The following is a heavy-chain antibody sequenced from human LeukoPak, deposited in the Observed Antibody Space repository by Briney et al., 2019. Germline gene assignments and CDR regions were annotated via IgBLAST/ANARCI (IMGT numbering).Heavy chain of an antibody. D-gene: IGHD5-12*01. CDR3: ASESPIIVAIDY. J-gene: IGHJ4*02. CDR2: IYYSGST. V-gene: IGHV4-30-4*08. CDR1: GGSISSGDYY. Sequence: SETLSLTCTVSGGSISSGDYYWSWIRQPPGKGMEWIGYIYYSGSTYYNPSLKSRVTISVDTSKNQFSLKLSSVTAADTAVYYCASESPIIVAIDYWGQGTVVTVSS.